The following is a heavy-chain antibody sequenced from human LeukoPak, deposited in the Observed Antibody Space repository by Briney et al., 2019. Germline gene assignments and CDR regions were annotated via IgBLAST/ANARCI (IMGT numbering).Heavy chain of an antibody. CDR1: GFTFRTYG. V-gene: IGHV3-33*05. J-gene: IGHJ4*02. Sequence: GGSLRLSCTASGFTFRTYGMHWVRQAPGKGLEWVAVISYDGSNKYYADSVKGRFTISRDNSKNTLYLQMNSLRAEDTAVYFCARNLKYCDTNTCYTGMDYWGQGTRVTVSS. CDR3: ARNLKYCDTNTCYTGMDY. CDR2: ISYDGSNK. D-gene: IGHD2-2*02.